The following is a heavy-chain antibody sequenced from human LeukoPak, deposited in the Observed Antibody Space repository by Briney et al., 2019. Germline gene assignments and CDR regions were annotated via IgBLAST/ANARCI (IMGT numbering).Heavy chain of an antibody. Sequence: PSGTLSLTCTVSGGSISSSSYYWGWIRQPPGKGLEWIGSIYYSGITYYNPSLKSRVTISVDTSKNQFSLKLSSVTAADTAVYYCARHQAEAGVDYWGQGTLVTVSS. J-gene: IGHJ4*02. CDR2: IYYSGIT. CDR3: ARHQAEAGVDY. D-gene: IGHD6-13*01. CDR1: GGSISSSSYY. V-gene: IGHV4-39*01.